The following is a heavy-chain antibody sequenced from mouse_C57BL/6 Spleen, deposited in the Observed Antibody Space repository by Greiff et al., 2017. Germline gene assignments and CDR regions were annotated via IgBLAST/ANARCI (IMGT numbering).Heavy chain of an antibody. CDR3: AKSNFTTVVASDV. J-gene: IGHJ1*03. CDR1: GFTFSSYA. CDR2: ISDGGSYT. Sequence: EVKVEDSEGGLVKPGGSLKLSCAASGFTFSSYAMSWVRQTPEKRLEWVATISDGGSYTYYPDNVKGRFTISRDNAKNNLYLQISHLKSEDTAMYYCAKSNFTTVVASDVWGTGNKVNVSS. D-gene: IGHD1-1*01. V-gene: IGHV5-4*03.